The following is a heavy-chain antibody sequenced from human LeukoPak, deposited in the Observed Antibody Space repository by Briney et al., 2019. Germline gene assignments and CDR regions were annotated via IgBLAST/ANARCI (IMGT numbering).Heavy chain of an antibody. V-gene: IGHV3-30*02. CDR2: IRYDGSNK. D-gene: IGHD2-15*01. Sequence: GGSLRLSCAASGFTFSSYGMHWVRQAPGKGLEWVAFIRYDGSNKYYADSVKGRFTISRDNSKNTLYLQMNSLRAEDTAVYYCAKDLRRYCSGGSCYLDYWGQGTLVTVSS. CDR3: AKDLRRYCSGGSCYLDY. J-gene: IGHJ4*02. CDR1: GFTFSSYG.